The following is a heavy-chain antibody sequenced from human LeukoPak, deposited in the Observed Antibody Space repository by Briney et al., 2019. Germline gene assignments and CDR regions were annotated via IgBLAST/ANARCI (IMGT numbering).Heavy chain of an antibody. J-gene: IGHJ4*02. V-gene: IGHV4-59*01. Sequence: PSETLSLTCTVSGGSISSYYWSWIRQPPGKGLEWIGYIYYSGSTNYNPSLKSLVTISVDTSKNQFSLKLSSVTAADTAVYYCARDPWLAYFDYWGQGTLVTVSS. CDR3: ARDPWLAYFDY. CDR2: IYYSGST. CDR1: GGSISSYY. D-gene: IGHD6-19*01.